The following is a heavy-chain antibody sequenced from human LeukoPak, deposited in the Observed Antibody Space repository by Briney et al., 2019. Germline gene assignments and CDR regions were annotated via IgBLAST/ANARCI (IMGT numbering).Heavy chain of an antibody. Sequence: GGSLRLSCAASGFTFSSSAMSWVRQAPGKGLEWVSAISNNGGYTYYADSVQGRFTISRDNSKSTLCLQMNSLRAEDTAAYYCAKQLGYCSDGSCYFPYWGQGTLVTVSS. J-gene: IGHJ4*02. CDR1: GFTFSSSA. V-gene: IGHV3-23*01. CDR3: AKQLGYCSDGSCYFPY. CDR2: ISNNGGYT. D-gene: IGHD2-15*01.